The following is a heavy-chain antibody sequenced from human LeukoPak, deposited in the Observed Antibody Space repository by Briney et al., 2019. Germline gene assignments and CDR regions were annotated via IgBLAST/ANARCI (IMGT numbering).Heavy chain of an antibody. J-gene: IGHJ3*02. V-gene: IGHV3-21*01. Sequence: GGSLRLSCAASGFTFSSYSMNWVRQAPGKGLEWVSSISSSSSYIYYADSVKGRFTISRDNAKNSLYLQMNSLRAEDTAVYYCARDRSVDIVVVPAADAFDIWGQGTMVTVSS. CDR2: ISSSSSYI. CDR1: GFTFSSYS. D-gene: IGHD2-2*01. CDR3: ARDRSVDIVVVPAADAFDI.